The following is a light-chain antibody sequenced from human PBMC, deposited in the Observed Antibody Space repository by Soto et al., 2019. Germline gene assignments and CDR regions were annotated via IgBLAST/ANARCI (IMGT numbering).Light chain of an antibody. V-gene: IGKV3-20*01. J-gene: IGKJ2*01. Sequence: EIVLTQSPGTLSLSPGERATLSCRASQSVSSSYLAWYQQKPGQAPRLLIYGASSRATGIPDRFSGSGSGTDFTLTISRLEPEDVAVYYWQQYGSPPYTFGQGTKLEIK. CDR1: QSVSSSY. CDR3: QQYGSPPYT. CDR2: GAS.